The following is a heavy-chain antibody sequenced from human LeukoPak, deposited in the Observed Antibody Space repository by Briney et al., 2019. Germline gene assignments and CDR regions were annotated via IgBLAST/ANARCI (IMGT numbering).Heavy chain of an antibody. CDR2: ISYDGNHK. J-gene: IGHJ4*02. CDR1: GFTFSNYA. Sequence: GRSLRLSCAASGFTFSNYAMHWVRQAPGERLEWLAVISYDGNHKYSADFVKGRFTISRDNSKSTLHLQMNSLRVEDTSLYYCARGPQDYFDYWGQGTLVTVSS. CDR3: ARGPQDYFDY. V-gene: IGHV3-30-3*01.